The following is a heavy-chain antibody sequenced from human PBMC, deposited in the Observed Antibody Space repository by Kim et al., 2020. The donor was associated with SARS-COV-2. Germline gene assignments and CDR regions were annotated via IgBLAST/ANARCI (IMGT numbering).Heavy chain of an antibody. Sequence: GGSLRLSCAASGFTFDDYTMHWVRQAPGKGLEWVSLISWDGGSTYYADSVKGRFTISRDNSKNSLYLQMNSLRTEDTALYYCAKDLPEPPLLFIAAAGKPAVAGFDYWGQGTLVTVSS. CDR2: ISWDGGST. CDR1: GFTFDDYT. D-gene: IGHD6-13*01. J-gene: IGHJ4*02. V-gene: IGHV3-43*01. CDR3: AKDLPEPPLLFIAAAGKPAVAGFDY.